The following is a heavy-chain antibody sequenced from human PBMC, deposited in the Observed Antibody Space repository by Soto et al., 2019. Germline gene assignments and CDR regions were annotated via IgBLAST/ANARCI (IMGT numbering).Heavy chain of an antibody. Sequence: SETLSLTCSVSGGSFTGDYWSWIRQPAGKXLQWIGRVFGNGAGTPIYNSLLKSRARMSADPSKRQFSLTLTSVTAADTAVYYCARDLPPYGGRRSPPTGAFEDWGQGFMVTVSS. V-gene: IGHV4-4*07. CDR3: ARDLPPYGGRRSPPTGAFED. J-gene: IGHJ4*02. CDR2: VFGNGAGTP. CDR1: GGSFTGDY. D-gene: IGHD2-15*01.